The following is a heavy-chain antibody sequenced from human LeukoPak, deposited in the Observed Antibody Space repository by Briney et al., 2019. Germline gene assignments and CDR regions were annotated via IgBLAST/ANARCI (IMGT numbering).Heavy chain of an antibody. V-gene: IGHV3-74*01. D-gene: IGHD2/OR15-2a*01. CDR2: INSDGSWT. Sequence: GGSLRLSCAASGNYWMHWVRQVPGQGLVWVSHINSDGSWTSYADSVKGRFTISKDNAKNTVYLQMNSLRAEDTAVYYCVSFYETYWGRGTLVTVSS. CDR1: GNYW. J-gene: IGHJ4*02. CDR3: VSFYETY.